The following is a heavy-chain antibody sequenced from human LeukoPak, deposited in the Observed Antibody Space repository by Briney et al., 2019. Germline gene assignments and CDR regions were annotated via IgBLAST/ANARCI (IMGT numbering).Heavy chain of an antibody. CDR1: GFTFSSYS. D-gene: IGHD3-3*01. CDR2: ISSSSSYI. Sequence: GGPLRLSCAASGFTFSSYSINWVRRAPGRGLEWVSSISSSSSYIYYANSVKGRFTISRDHAKNSLYLQMNSLRAEDTAVYYCAREGITISDYWGQGTLVTVSS. J-gene: IGHJ4*02. CDR3: AREGITISDY. V-gene: IGHV3-21*01.